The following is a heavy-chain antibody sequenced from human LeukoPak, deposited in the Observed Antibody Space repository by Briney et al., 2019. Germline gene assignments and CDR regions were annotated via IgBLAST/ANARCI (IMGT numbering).Heavy chain of an antibody. CDR3: ARLTPSCSSTSCYIDS. J-gene: IGHJ4*02. Sequence: SETLSLTCAVYGGSFSGYYWSWIRQPPGKGLEWIGEINHSGSTNYNPSLKSRVTISVDTSKNQFSLKLSSATAADTAVYYCARLTPSCSSTSCYIDSWGQGTLVTVSS. CDR2: INHSGST. V-gene: IGHV4-34*01. D-gene: IGHD2-2*01. CDR1: GGSFSGYY.